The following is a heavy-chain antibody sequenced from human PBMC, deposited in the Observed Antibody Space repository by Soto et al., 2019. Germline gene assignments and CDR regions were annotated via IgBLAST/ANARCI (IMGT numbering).Heavy chain of an antibody. V-gene: IGHV1-58*02. CDR2: IVVASGRT. CDR1: GFDFGSFG. J-gene: IGHJ6*02. CDR3: TADHPHTAIGWQA. D-gene: IGHD3-9*01. Sequence: SVKVSCKASGFDFGSFGIQFLRQTRGRFLQLIGWIVVASGRTNYARPFQGRDAFSRDMSSTTAYLDLYYMKFHDTSVTFLTADHPHTAIGWQAWGQGTTVTVSS.